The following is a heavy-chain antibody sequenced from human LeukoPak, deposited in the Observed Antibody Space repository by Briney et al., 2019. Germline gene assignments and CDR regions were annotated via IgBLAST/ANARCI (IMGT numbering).Heavy chain of an antibody. CDR1: GGSFSGYY. D-gene: IGHD6-13*01. CDR3: ASFLDSSSWYRPLRSEFDY. J-gene: IGHJ4*02. V-gene: IGHV4-34*01. CDR2: INHSGST. Sequence: PSETLSLTCAVYGGSFSGYYWCWIRQPPGKGLEWIGGINHSGSTNYNPSLKSRVTISVDTSKNQFSLKLSSVTAADTAVYYCASFLDSSSWYRPLRSEFDYWGQGTLVTVSS.